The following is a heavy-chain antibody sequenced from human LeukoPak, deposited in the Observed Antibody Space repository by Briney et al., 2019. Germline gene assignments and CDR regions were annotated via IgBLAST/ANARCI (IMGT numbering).Heavy chain of an antibody. CDR3: ARDPITMIVMGGAFDI. V-gene: IGHV4-30-4*08. J-gene: IGHJ3*02. D-gene: IGHD3-22*01. Sequence: SQTLSLTCTVSGGSISSGDNYRSWIRQPPGKGLEWIGFMYSSGSTYYNPSLKSRVTISVDTSKSQFSLKLSSVTAADTAVYYCARDPITMIVMGGAFDIWGQGTMVTVSS. CDR2: MYSSGST. CDR1: GGSISSGDNY.